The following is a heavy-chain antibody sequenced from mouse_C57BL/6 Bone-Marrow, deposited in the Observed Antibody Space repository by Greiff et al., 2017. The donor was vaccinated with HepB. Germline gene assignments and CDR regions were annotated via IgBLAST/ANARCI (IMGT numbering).Heavy chain of an antibody. CDR1: GYTFTEYT. D-gene: IGHD1-1*01. CDR3: AGHGKDYYGSSGYFDG. CDR2: FYPGSGSI. J-gene: IGHJ1*03. V-gene: IGHV1-62-2*01. Sequence: LVESGAELVKPGASVKLSCKASGYTFTEYTIHWVKQRSGQGLEWIGWFYPGSGSIKYNEKFKDKATLTADKSSSTVYMELSRLTSEDSAVYFCAGHGKDYYGSSGYFDGWGTGTTVTVSS.